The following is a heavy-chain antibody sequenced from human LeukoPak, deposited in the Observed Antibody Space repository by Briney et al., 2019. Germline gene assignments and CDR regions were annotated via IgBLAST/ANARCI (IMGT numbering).Heavy chain of an antibody. CDR2: VYYSGST. J-gene: IGHJ5*02. Sequence: KTSETLSLTCTVSGGSISTSSYYWGWIRQSPGKGLEWIGSVYYSGSTYYNPSLQSRISMYVDTSKNQFSLQLSSVTAADTAVYYCARVLAAAGNNWFDPWGQGTLVSVSS. CDR3: ARVLAAAGNNWFDP. CDR1: GGSISTSSYY. V-gene: IGHV4-39*07. D-gene: IGHD6-13*01.